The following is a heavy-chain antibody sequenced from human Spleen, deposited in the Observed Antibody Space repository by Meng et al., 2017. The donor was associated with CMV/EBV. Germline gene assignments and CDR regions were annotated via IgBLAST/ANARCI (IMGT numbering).Heavy chain of an antibody. D-gene: IGHD2-2*01. Sequence: GGSLRLSCAASGFSFNNAWMTWVRQAPGKGPEWAGVIRKNGYGGTTEYAASVKGRFTISRDDSKSIAYLQMNSLKIEDTAVYYCTRGGTSAMRDGMDVWGQGTTVTVSS. J-gene: IGHJ6*02. CDR2: IRKNGYGGTT. V-gene: IGHV3-49*04. CDR1: GFSFNNAW. CDR3: TRGGTSAMRDGMDV.